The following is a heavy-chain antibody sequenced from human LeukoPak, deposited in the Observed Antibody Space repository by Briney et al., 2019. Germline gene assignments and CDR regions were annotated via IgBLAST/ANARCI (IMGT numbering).Heavy chain of an antibody. CDR1: GYTFTSYD. CDR3: ARKGKVTAGTHYFDY. Sequence: ASVKVSCKASGYTFTSYDVQWVRQATGQGLEWMGWMNPNSGNTGYAQRFQGRVTMTRDTSTSTAYMELSSLRSEDTAVYYCARKGKVTAGTHYFDYWGQGTLVTVSS. CDR2: MNPNSGNT. V-gene: IGHV1-8*01. D-gene: IGHD2-21*02. J-gene: IGHJ4*02.